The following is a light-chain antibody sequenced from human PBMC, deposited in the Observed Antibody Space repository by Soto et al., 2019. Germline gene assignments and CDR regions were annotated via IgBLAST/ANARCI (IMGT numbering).Light chain of an antibody. J-gene: IGKJ1*01. CDR3: QQYGSSPRT. CDR1: QSVSSSS. CDR2: GAS. V-gene: IGKV3-20*01. Sequence: EIVLTQFPDTLSLSPGERATLSCRSSQSVSSSSLAWYQQRRGQAPRLXIHGASSRATGIPDRFSGSGSGTDFTLTISRLEPEDFAVYYCQQYGSSPRTFGQGTKVDIK.